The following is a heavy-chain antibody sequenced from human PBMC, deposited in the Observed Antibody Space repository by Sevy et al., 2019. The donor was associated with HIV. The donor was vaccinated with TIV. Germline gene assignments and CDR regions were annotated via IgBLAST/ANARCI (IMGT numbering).Heavy chain of an antibody. J-gene: IGHJ3*02. CDR2: IYTSGST. CDR3: ARGDKYCTNGVCYKVAFDI. CDR1: GGSISSYY. Sequence: SETLSLTCTVSGGSISSYYWSWIRQPAGKELEWIGRIYTSGSTNYNPSLKSRVTMSVDTSKNQFSLKLSSVTAADTAVYYCARGDKYCTNGVCYKVAFDIWGQGTMVTVSS. D-gene: IGHD2-8*01. V-gene: IGHV4-4*07.